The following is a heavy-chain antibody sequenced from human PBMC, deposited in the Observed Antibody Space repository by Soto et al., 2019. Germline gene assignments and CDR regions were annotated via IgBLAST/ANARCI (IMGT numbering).Heavy chain of an antibody. CDR3: ARSDGRY. V-gene: IGHV4-59*01. CDR1: GGSISSYY. Sequence: SETLSLTCTVSGGSISSYYWSWIRQPPGKGLEWIGYIYYSGCTNYNPSLKSRVTISVDTSKNQFSLKLSSVTAADTAVYYCARSDGRYWGQGTLVTVSS. J-gene: IGHJ4*02. CDR2: IYYSGCT.